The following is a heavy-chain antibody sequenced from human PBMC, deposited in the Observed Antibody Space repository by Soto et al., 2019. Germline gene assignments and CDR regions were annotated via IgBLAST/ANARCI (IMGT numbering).Heavy chain of an antibody. CDR2: ISGSGGST. J-gene: IGHJ4*02. V-gene: IGHV3-23*01. CDR1: GFTFSSYD. CDR3: AKYDDSSGYIFDY. D-gene: IGHD3-22*01. Sequence: PGGSLRLSCAASGFTFSSYDMSWVRQAPGKGLEWVSAISGSGGSTYYADSVKGRFTISRDNSKNTLYLQMNSLRAEDTAVYYCAKYDDSSGYIFDYWGQGTLVTVSS.